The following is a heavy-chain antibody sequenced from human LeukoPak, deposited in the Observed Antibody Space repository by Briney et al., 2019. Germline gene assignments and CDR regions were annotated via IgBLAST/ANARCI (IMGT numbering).Heavy chain of an antibody. CDR2: IIPIFGTA. V-gene: IGHV1-69*13. CDR3: ARSWYYYDSSGYYPVY. CDR1: GGTFSSYA. Sequence: AASVKVSCKASGGTFSSYAISWVRQAPGQGLEWMGGIIPIFGTANYAQKFQGRVTITADESTSTAYMELSSLRSEDTAVYYCARSWYYYDSSGYYPVYWGQGTLVTVSS. D-gene: IGHD3-22*01. J-gene: IGHJ4*02.